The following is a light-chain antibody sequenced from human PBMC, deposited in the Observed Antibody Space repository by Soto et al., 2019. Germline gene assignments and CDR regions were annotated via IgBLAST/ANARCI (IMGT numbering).Light chain of an antibody. V-gene: IGKV3-20*01. CDR2: AAS. CDR3: QQYGSSPLFS. J-gene: IGKJ3*01. Sequence: EIVLTQSPGTLSLSPGERATLSCMASQSVSSSYLAWYQQKPGQAPRLLIYAASSRATGIPDRFSGSGSGTDFTLTISRLEPEDFAVYYCQQYGSSPLFSFGPGTKVDFK. CDR1: QSVSSSY.